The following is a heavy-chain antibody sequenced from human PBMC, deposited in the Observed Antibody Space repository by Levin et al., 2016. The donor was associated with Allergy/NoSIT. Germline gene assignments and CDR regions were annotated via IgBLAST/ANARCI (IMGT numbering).Heavy chain of an antibody. D-gene: IGHD2-21*02. CDR1: GGSLHSSYFL. J-gene: IGHJ6*02. CDR3: AATPRAWYSSKYSYYGMDV. Sequence: SETLSLTCTVSGGSLHSSYFLWGWIRQPPGKGLEWIASIYKNGTTHYNPSLKSRVTISVDTSKNQFSLNVISVTAADTAVYFCAATPRAWYSSKYSYYGMDVWGQGTTVTVSS. CDR2: IYKNGTT. V-gene: IGHV4-39*01.